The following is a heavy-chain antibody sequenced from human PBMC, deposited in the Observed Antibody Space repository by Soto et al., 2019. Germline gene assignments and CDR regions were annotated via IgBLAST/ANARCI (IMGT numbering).Heavy chain of an antibody. CDR2: IKQDGREK. V-gene: IGHV3-7*03. Sequence: PGGSLRRSCAASGFTFSSYWMSCVRQAPGTGPQRVANIKQDGREKYYVDSVKGRFTISIDNAKHSLYLQMNSLRAEDTAEYSPARELAAAACMSRGDGMDIWAQGTTVTISS. CDR1: GFTFSSYW. D-gene: IGHD6-13*01. CDR3: ARELAAAACMSRGDGMDI. J-gene: IGHJ6*02.